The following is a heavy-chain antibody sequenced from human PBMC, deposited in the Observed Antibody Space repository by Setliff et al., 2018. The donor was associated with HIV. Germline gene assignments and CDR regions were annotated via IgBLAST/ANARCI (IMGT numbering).Heavy chain of an antibody. J-gene: IGHJ6*01. D-gene: IGHD3-10*01. CDR2: IHHSGDT. Sequence: SETLSLTCPVSGYSISSGYYWGWIRQPPGRGLEWIGAIHHSGDTNYNPSLKSRVTMSIDTSKNQFSLKLSSVTAADTAVYYCARDNSYYYGSGSHYWYGMDVWGQGTTVTVSS. CDR1: GYSISSGYY. V-gene: IGHV4-38-2*02. CDR3: ARDNSYYYGSGSHYWYGMDV.